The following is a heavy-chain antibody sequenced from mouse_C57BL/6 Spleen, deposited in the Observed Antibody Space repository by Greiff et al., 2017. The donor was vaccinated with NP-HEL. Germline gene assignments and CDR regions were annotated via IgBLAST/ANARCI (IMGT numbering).Heavy chain of an antibody. CDR1: GYTFTSYW. D-gene: IGHD2-4*01. CDR2: IDPSDSYT. J-gene: IGHJ3*01. V-gene: IGHV1-59*01. CDR3: ARYDYDDGFAY. Sequence: VQLQQPGAELVRPGTSVKLSCKASGYTFTSYWMHWVKQRPGQGLEWIGVIDPSDSYTNYNQKFKGKATLTVDTSSSTAYMQLSSLTSEDSAVYYCARYDYDDGFAYWGQGTLVTVSA.